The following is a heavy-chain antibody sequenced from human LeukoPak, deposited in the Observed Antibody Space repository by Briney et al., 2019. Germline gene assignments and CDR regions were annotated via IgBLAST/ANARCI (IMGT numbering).Heavy chain of an antibody. J-gene: IGHJ4*02. CDR2: INHSGST. D-gene: IGHD1-1*01. CDR3: ARGQEGTGGDFDY. V-gene: IGHV4-38-2*01. Sequence: SETLSLTCAVSNYPITSDYYWVWIRQPPGKGLEWIGEINHSGSTNYNPSLKSRVTISVDTSKNQFSLKLSSVTAADTAVYYCARGQEGTGGDFDYWGQGTLVTVSS. CDR1: NYPITSDYY.